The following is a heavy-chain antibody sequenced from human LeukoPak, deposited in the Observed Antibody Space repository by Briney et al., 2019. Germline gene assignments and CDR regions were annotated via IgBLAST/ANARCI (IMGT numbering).Heavy chain of an antibody. CDR3: AREVESYGDIYFDY. CDR2: ISGSGGST. CDR1: GFTFSSYA. V-gene: IGHV3-23*01. Sequence: GSLRLSCAASGFTFSSYAMSWVRQAPGKGLEWVSAISGSGGSTYYADSVKGRFTISRHNSKNTLYLQMNSLRAEDTAVYYCAREVESYGDIYFDYWGQGTLVTVSS. J-gene: IGHJ4*02. D-gene: IGHD4-17*01.